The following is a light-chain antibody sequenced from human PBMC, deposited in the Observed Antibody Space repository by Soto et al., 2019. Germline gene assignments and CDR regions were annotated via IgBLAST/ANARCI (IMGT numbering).Light chain of an antibody. J-gene: IGKJ5*01. CDR1: QDISNY. CDR3: QQYNNWPPIT. Sequence: GDRVTITCQASQDISNYLNWYQQKPGKAPKLLIYDASSLQSGVPSRFSGSGSGTEFTLTISSLQSEDFAVYYCQQYNNWPPITFGQGTRLENK. CDR2: DAS. V-gene: IGKV1-33*01.